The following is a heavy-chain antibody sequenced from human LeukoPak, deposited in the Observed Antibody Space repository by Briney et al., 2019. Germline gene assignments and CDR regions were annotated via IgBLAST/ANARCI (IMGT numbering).Heavy chain of an antibody. CDR1: GGSFSGYY. CDR3: ARVSAWSSTSYPYYYYYMDV. D-gene: IGHD2-2*01. CDR2: INYGGST. Sequence: KPSETLSLTCAVYGGSFSGYYWSWIRQPPGKGLEWIGEINYGGSTNYNPSLMSRVAISGDTYKNQFYLKLRSVTAADTAVYYCARVSAWSSTSYPYYYYYMDVWGKGTTVTVSS. V-gene: IGHV4-34*01. J-gene: IGHJ6*03.